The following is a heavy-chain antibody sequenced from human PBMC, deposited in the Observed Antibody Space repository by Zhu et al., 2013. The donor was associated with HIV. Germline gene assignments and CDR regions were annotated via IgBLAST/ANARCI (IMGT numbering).Heavy chain of an antibody. J-gene: IGHJ4*02. CDR1: GGSFSGYY. Sequence: QVQLQQWGAGLLKPSETLSLTCAVYGGSFSGYYWSWIRQPPGKGLEWIGEINHKGSTNYNPSLKSRVTISVDTSKNQFSLKLSSVTAADTAVYYCARGYSGYAFFDYWGQGTLVTVSS. CDR3: ARGYSGYAFFDY. V-gene: IGHV4-34*01. D-gene: IGHD5-12*01. CDR2: INHKGST.